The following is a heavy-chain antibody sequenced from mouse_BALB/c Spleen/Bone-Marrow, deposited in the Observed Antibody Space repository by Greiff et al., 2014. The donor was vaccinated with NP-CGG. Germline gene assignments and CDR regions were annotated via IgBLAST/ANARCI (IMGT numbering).Heavy chain of an antibody. V-gene: IGHV5-4*02. J-gene: IGHJ4*01. CDR2: ISNGGTYT. D-gene: IGHD1-1*02. CDR3: ARSGERYGAMDY. Sequence: DVKLVESGGGLVKPGGSLKLSCAASGFTFSDFYMFWFRQTPEKRLEWVATISNGGTYTYYLDSVKGRFTISRDNAKNNLYLQMSSLKSEDTAMYYCARSGERYGAMDYWGQGTSVTVTS. CDR1: GFTFSDFY.